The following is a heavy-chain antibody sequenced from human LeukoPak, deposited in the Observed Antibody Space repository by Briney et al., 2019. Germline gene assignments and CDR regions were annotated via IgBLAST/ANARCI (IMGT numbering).Heavy chain of an antibody. J-gene: IGHJ6*03. CDR3: ARGTSGSYPYYYYYYMDV. Sequence: PSETLSLTCTVSGGSISSYYWSWIRQPPGKGLEWIGYIYYSGSTNYNPSLKSRVTISLDTSENQFSLKLSSVTAADTAVYYCARGTSGSYPYYYYYYMDVWGKGTTVTVSS. CDR1: GGSISSYY. D-gene: IGHD6-13*01. CDR2: IYYSGST. V-gene: IGHV4-59*01.